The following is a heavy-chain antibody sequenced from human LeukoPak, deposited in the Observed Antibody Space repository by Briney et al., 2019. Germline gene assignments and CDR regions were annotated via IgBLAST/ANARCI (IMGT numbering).Heavy chain of an antibody. J-gene: IGHJ4*02. Sequence: GGSLRLSCLASEFSVSGNYMSWVRQAPGKGLEWISVIYSDGGGGRTYYADSVKGRFTISRDNSKNTVFLQMDNLRVEDTAVYYCASGPKEFDYWGQGTMVAVSS. CDR2: IYSDGGGGRT. CDR3: ASGPKEFDY. CDR1: EFSVSGNY. V-gene: IGHV3-66*01.